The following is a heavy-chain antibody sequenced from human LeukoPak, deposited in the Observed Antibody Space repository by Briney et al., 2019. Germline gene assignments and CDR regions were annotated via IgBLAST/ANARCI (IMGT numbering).Heavy chain of an antibody. J-gene: IGHJ4*02. V-gene: IGHV1-2*02. CDR1: GYTFTGYY. Sequence: GASVKVSCKASGYTFTGYYMHWVRQAPGQGLEWMGWINPNSGGTNYAQKFQGRVTMTRDTSISTAYMELSRLRSDDTAVYYCARDPHKYGSGSYWVKWGQGTLVTVSS. CDR3: ARDPHKYGSGSYWVK. CDR2: INPNSGGT. D-gene: IGHD3-10*01.